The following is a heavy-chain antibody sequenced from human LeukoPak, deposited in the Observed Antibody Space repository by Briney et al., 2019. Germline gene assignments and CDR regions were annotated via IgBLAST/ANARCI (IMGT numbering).Heavy chain of an antibody. CDR2: IGGSGGST. V-gene: IGHV3-23*01. J-gene: IGHJ6*02. CDR3: AKEGPNSGYDWVVDYYYGMDV. D-gene: IGHD5-12*01. Sequence: GGSLRLSCAASGFTFSSYAMSWVRQAPGKGLEWVSAIGGSGGSTYYADSVKGRFTISRDNSKNTLYLQMNSLRAEDTAVYYCAKEGPNSGYDWVVDYYYGMDVWGQGTTVTVSS. CDR1: GFTFSSYA.